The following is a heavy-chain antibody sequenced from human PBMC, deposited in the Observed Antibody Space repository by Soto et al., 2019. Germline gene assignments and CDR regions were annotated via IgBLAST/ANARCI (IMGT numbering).Heavy chain of an antibody. J-gene: IGHJ3*02. D-gene: IGHD2-21*01. Sequence: GGSLRLSCAASGFTFSSYGMHWVRQAPGKGLEWVAVISYDGSNKYYADSVKGRFTISRDNSKNTLCLQMNSLRADDTAVYYCARDDSFAFDIWGQGTMVTVSS. CDR3: ARDDSFAFDI. V-gene: IGHV3-30*03. CDR1: GFTFSSYG. CDR2: ISYDGSNK.